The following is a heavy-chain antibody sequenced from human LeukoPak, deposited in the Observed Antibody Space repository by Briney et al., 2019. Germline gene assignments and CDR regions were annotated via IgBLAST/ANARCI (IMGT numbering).Heavy chain of an antibody. CDR1: GFTFSSYD. CDR2: ISYDGSNK. D-gene: IGHD3-9*01. CDR3: AKYQLGRHTIFDAFDI. J-gene: IGHJ3*02. Sequence: GGSLRLSCAATGFTFSSYDMQWVRQAPGKGGEWGADISYDGSNKYYADSVKGRFTISRDNSKNTLYLQMNSLRAEDTAVYYCAKYQLGRHTIFDAFDIWGQGTMVTVSS. V-gene: IGHV3-30-3*02.